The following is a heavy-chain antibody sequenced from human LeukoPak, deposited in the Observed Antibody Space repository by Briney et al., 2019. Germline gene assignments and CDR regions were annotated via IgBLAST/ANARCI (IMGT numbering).Heavy chain of an antibody. Sequence: SETLSLTCTVSGDSIGSSNYYWGWIRQPPGKGLEWIGSVFYTGSAYYNSSLKSRVIISVDTSKNQFSLRLNSVTAADMAVYYCIRQWLWRAVWGKGTTVTVSS. CDR1: GDSIGSSNYY. CDR2: VFYTGSA. D-gene: IGHD6-19*01. V-gene: IGHV4-39*07. CDR3: IRQWLWRAV. J-gene: IGHJ6*04.